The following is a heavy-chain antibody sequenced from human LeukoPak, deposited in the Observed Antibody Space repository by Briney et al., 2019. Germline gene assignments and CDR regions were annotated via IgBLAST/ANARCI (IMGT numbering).Heavy chain of an antibody. CDR1: GYSFTSYW. J-gene: IGHJ3*02. D-gene: IGHD3-16*01. CDR2: IYPGDSDT. CDR3: ARIFPQPTMITFGHAFDI. V-gene: IGHV5-51*01. Sequence: GESLKISCKGSGYSFTSYWIGWVRQMPGKGLEWMGIIYPGDSDTRYSPSFQGQVTISADKSISTAYLQWSSLRASDTAMYYCARIFPQPTMITFGHAFDIWGQGTMVTVSS.